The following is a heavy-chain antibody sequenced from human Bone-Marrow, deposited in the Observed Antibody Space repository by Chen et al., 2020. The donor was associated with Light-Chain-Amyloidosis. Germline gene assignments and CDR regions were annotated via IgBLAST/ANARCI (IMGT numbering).Heavy chain of an antibody. Sequence: EVQLEQSGPEVKKPGESLKSSCKGSGYTFPNYWIGWVRQMPGKGLEWTGVIYPDNSDARYSPSFEGQVTIQAAKSSPTANLQWRSLEASDTAMYYCARRRDGYNFDYWGQGTLVTVSS. D-gene: IGHD5-12*01. CDR3: ARRRDGYNFDY. V-gene: IGHV5-51*01. J-gene: IGHJ4*02. CDR2: IYPDNSDA. CDR1: GYTFPNYW.